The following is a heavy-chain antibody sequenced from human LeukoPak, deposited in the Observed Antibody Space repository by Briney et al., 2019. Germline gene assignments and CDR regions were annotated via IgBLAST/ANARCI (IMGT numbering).Heavy chain of an antibody. CDR2: ISSSSRYI. CDR1: GFTFSSCN. Sequence: KPGGSLRLSCAASGFTFSSCNMNWVRQAPGKGLEWVSSISSSSRYIYCADSVKGRLTISRDNAKNSLYLQMNSLRAEDTAVYYCARDSKLRADSGYDLADYWGQGTLVTVSS. V-gene: IGHV3-21*01. J-gene: IGHJ4*02. D-gene: IGHD5-12*01. CDR3: ARDSKLRADSGYDLADY.